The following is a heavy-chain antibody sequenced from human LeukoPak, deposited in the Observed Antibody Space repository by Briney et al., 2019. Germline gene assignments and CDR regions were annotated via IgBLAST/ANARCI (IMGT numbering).Heavy chain of an antibody. Sequence: ASVKVSCKASGYTFTGYYMHWVRQAPGQGLEWMGWINPNSGGTNYAQKFQGRVTMTRDTSISTAYMELRSLRSDDTAVYYCARVLWFGEFNLAVSLNCWGQGTLVTVSS. J-gene: IGHJ4*02. D-gene: IGHD3-10*01. CDR3: ARVLWFGEFNLAVSLNC. CDR2: INPNSGGT. CDR1: GYTFTGYY. V-gene: IGHV1-2*02.